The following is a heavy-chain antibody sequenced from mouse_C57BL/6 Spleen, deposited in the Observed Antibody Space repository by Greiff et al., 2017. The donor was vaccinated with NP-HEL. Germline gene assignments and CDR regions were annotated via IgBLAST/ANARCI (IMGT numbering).Heavy chain of an antibody. Sequence: VQLKQSGAELVRPGASVKLSCTASGFNIKDDYMHWVKQRPEQGLEWIGWIDPENGDTEYASKFQGKATITADTSSNTAYLQLSSLTSEDTAVYYCTPGSSYWYFDVWGTGTTVTVSS. CDR1: GFNIKDDY. J-gene: IGHJ1*03. CDR2: IDPENGDT. D-gene: IGHD1-1*01. V-gene: IGHV14-4*01. CDR3: TPGSSYWYFDV.